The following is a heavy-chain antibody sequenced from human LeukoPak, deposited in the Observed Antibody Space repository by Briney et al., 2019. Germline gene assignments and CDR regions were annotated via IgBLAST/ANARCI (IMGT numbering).Heavy chain of an antibody. J-gene: IGHJ4*02. D-gene: IGHD2-15*01. Sequence: ASVKVSCKASGYTFTGYYMHWVRQAPGQGLEWMGWINPNSGGTNYAQKFQGRVTMTRDTSISTAYMELRRLSSDDTAIYYCARPYCNGGSCHDYFDYWGQGTLVSVSS. CDR1: GYTFTGYY. CDR3: ARPYCNGGSCHDYFDY. CDR2: INPNSGGT. V-gene: IGHV1-2*02.